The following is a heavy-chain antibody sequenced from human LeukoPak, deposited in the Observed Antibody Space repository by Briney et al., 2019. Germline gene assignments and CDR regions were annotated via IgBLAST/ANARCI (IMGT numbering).Heavy chain of an antibody. CDR3: ARDFFHSSESRPFDY. CDR2: IFSRSESI. D-gene: IGHD3-22*01. CDR1: GFTFGAYT. V-gene: IGHV3-21*06. J-gene: IGHJ4*02. Sequence: GGSLRLSCAASGFTFGAYTINWVRQAPGRGLEWVSCIFSRSESILYADSVKGRFTISRDNAKNLLYLQMDSLRVEDTAVYYCARDFFHSSESRPFDYWGQGTLVTVSS.